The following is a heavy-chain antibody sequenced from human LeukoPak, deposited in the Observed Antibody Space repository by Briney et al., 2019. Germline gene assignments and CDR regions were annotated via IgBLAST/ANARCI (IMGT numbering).Heavy chain of an antibody. D-gene: IGHD6-13*01. J-gene: IGHJ4*02. CDR1: GFTFTNHG. CDR2: IRNVGNNK. CDR3: AKDLGSSWYGNYYFDY. V-gene: IGHV3-30*02. Sequence: SGGSLRLSCAASGFTFTNHGMHWVRQAPGKGLEWVAFIRNVGNNKYHADSVEGRFTISRDNSESTQYLQMNSLRAEDMALYYCAKDLGSSWYGNYYFDYWGQGTLVTVSS.